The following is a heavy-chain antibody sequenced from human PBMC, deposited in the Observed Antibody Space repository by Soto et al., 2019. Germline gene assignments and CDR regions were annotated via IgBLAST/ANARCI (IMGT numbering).Heavy chain of an antibody. J-gene: IGHJ5*02. CDR2: IHHTGST. Sequence: SQTVSLPCSVSGRSISEINSYWGWIRQTPGEGLEWIRTIHHTGSTYYNPSLKSRVTLSLDTSKNQCSLKLSSVTGADTALHSCARPEGGYGSGYSWFDPWGQGTRVTVSS. V-gene: IGHV4-39*01. CDR3: ARPEGGYGSGYSWFDP. CDR1: GRSISEINSY. D-gene: IGHD5-12*01.